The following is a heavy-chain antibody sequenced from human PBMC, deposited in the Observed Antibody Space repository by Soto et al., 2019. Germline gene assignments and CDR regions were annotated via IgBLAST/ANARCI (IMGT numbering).Heavy chain of an antibody. CDR1: GITLSHAW. V-gene: IGHV3-15*07. CDR2: IKSKSDGGTT. Sequence: EVQLVESGGGLVKPGGSLRLSCAASGITLSHAWMNWVRQAPGKGLVWVGGIKSKSDGGTTDDAAPLTGRFTITRDDSKNTLYPQMNSLKTEDTAVYYRSTVMDRRGYAMDVWGKGTTVTVSS. J-gene: IGHJ6*04. CDR3: STVMDRRGYAMDV. D-gene: IGHD2-2*03.